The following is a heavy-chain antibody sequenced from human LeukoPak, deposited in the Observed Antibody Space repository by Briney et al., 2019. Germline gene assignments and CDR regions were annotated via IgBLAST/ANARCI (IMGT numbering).Heavy chain of an antibody. CDR3: AAPDYDILTGYSVDFDY. CDR1: GFIVSSNY. J-gene: IGHJ4*02. Sequence: PGGSLRLSCAASGFIVSSNYMSWVRQAPGKGLEWVSAISGSGGSTYYADSVKGRFTISRDNSKNTLYLQMNSLRAEDTAVYYCAAPDYDILTGYSVDFDYWGQGTLVTVSS. D-gene: IGHD3-9*01. V-gene: IGHV3-23*01. CDR2: ISGSGGST.